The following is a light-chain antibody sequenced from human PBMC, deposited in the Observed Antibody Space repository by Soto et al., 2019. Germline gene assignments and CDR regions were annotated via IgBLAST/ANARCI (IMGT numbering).Light chain of an antibody. J-gene: IGKJ4*01. CDR3: QQRSNSPPVT. CDR1: QSVSSY. CDR2: DAS. Sequence: EIVLTQSPATLPLSPGERATLSCRASQSVSSYLAWYQQKPGQAPRLLIYDASNRSTGIPARFSGSGSGTDFTLTISSLEPEDVAIYCCQQRSNSPPVTFGGGTKVEL. V-gene: IGKV3-11*01.